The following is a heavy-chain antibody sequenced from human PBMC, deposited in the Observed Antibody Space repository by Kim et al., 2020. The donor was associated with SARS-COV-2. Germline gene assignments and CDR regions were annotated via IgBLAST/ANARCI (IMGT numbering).Heavy chain of an antibody. Sequence: GGSLRLSCAASGFTFSSYSMNWVRQAPGKGLEWVSSTSSSSSYIYYADSVKGRFTIARDNAKNSLYLQMNSLRAEDTAVYYCAGSTWYYEFWRGNPGGMDVWGHGNTVTVSS. CDR2: TSSSSSYI. J-gene: IGHJ6*02. CDR1: GFTFSSYS. CDR3: AGSTWYYEFWRGNPGGMDV. D-gene: IGHD3-3*01. V-gene: IGHV3-21*01.